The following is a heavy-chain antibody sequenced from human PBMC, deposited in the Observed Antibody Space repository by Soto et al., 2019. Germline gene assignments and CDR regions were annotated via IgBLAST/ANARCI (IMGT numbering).Heavy chain of an antibody. CDR2: MFYSGLT. D-gene: IGHD2-15*01. J-gene: IGHJ6*02. CDR1: GYSVTSSDYY. V-gene: IGHV4-39*01. CDR3: APLSVSLSGPYGIHV. Sequence: SETLSLTCSVSGYSVTSSDYYWAWVRQPPGKGLEWIGSMFYSGLTYYNPSLKSRVTLSVDTSKNQFSVRLNSVTAADTAVYYCAPLSVSLSGPYGIHVWGQGTTVTVSS.